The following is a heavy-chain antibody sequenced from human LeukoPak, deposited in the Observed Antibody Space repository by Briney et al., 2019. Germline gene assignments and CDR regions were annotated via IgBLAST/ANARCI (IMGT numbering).Heavy chain of an antibody. CDR1: GFTFSSYA. Sequence: PGGSLRLSCAASGFTFSSYAMSWVRQAPGKGLEWVSAISGSGGSTYYADSVKGRFTISRDNSRNTLYLQMNSLRAEDTAVYYCARRSKCSAIWYYFDYWGQGTLVTVSS. V-gene: IGHV3-23*01. CDR2: ISGSGGST. D-gene: IGHD6-13*01. J-gene: IGHJ4*02. CDR3: ARRSKCSAIWYYFDY.